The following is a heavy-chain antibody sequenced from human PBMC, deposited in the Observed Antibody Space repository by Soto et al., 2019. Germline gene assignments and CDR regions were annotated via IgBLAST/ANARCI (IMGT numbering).Heavy chain of an antibody. J-gene: IGHJ6*02. CDR1: GFTFSNYA. Sequence: EVQLLESGGGLVQPGGSLRLSCAASGFTFSNYAMSWVRQAPGKGLEWVSTISGSGGSTYYADSVKGRFTISRDNSKITLYLQMTSLRAEDTAVYYCAKQSGEAGVGYYYYGMDVWGQGTTVTVSS. CDR3: AKQSGEAGVGYYYYGMDV. D-gene: IGHD2-8*01. V-gene: IGHV3-23*01. CDR2: ISGSGGST.